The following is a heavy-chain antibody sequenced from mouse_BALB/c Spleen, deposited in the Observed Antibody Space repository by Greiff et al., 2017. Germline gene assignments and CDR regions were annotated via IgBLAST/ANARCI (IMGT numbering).Heavy chain of an antibody. V-gene: IGHV1-87*01. CDR1: GYTFTSYW. CDR3: ARERGDDGYYPAWFAY. Sequence: QVQLQQSGAELARPGASVKLSCKASGYTFTSYWMQWVKQRPGQGLAWIGAIYPGDGDTRYTQKFKGKATLTAEKSSSTAYMQLSSLASEDSAVYYWARERGDDGYYPAWFAYWGQGTLVTVSA. CDR2: IYPGDGDT. J-gene: IGHJ3*01. D-gene: IGHD2-3*01.